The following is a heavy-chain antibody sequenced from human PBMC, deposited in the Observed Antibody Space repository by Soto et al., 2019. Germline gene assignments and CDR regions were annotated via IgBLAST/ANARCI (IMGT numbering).Heavy chain of an antibody. J-gene: IGHJ4*01. CDR2: ISAYNGNT. V-gene: IGHV1-18*01. CDR3: ARGTWNQNQPHFDY. CDR1: GYTFTSYG. Sequence: QVQLVQSGAEVKKPGASVKVSCKASGYTFTSYGISWVRQAPGRGLEWMGWISAYNGNTKYAQKVQERIMMTRDTSTSTAYIEVRSLSADDTAVYYCARGTWNQNQPHFDYWALGTLVTVSS. D-gene: IGHD1-1*01.